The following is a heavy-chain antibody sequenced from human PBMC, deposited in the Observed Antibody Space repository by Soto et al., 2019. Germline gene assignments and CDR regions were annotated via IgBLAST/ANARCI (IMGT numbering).Heavy chain of an antibody. CDR1: GSTFTNYA. V-gene: IGHV3-23*01. Sequence: EVQLLESGGGLVQPGGSLRLSCGASGSTFTNYAMSWVRQAPGKGLEWVSAISGSGNKTFYADSVKGRFTISRDNSKNMLYLHMNSLRVDDKAVYYCARGVRLPFDYWGQGTLVAVSS. CDR3: ARGVRLPFDY. D-gene: IGHD4-17*01. CDR2: ISGSGNKT. J-gene: IGHJ4*02.